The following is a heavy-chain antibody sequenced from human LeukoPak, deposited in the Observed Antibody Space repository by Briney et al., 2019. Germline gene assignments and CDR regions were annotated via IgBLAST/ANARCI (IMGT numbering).Heavy chain of an antibody. V-gene: IGHV3-48*01. CDR2: ISSSSSTI. CDR1: GFTFSTYN. J-gene: IGHJ4*02. CDR3: ASSYGYAYYFDN. D-gene: IGHD5-12*01. Sequence: PGMSLRLSCAASGFTFSTYNMNWVRQAPGKGLEWVSYISSSSSTIYYADSVEGRFTISRDNAMNSLSLQMNSLRAEDSAVYYCASSYGYAYYFDNWGQGTLVTVSS.